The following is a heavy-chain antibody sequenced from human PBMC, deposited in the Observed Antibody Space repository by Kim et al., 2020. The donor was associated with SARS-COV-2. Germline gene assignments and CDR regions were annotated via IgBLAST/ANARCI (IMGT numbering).Heavy chain of an antibody. D-gene: IGHD2-15*01. V-gene: IGHV3-49*04. CDR2: IRSKAYGGTT. Sequence: GGSLRLSCTASGFTFGDYAMGWVRQAPGKGLEWVGFIRSKAYGGTTEYAASVKGRFTISRDDSKSISYLQMNSLKTEDTAVYYCTRDILPYGMDVWGQGT. CDR1: GFTFGDYA. CDR3: TRDILPYGMDV. J-gene: IGHJ6*02.